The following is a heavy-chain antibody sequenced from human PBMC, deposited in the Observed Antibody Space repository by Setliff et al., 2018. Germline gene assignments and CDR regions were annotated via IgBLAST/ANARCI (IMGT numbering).Heavy chain of an antibody. CDR1: GFTFSSYS. CDR2: ISSSSSTI. CDR3: ARVAGRGRYWYFDL. Sequence: GESLRLSCAASGFTFSSYSINWVRQAPGKGLEWVSYISSSSSTIYYADSVKGRFTISRDNAKNSLYLRMNSLRAEDTAAYYCARVAGRGRYWYFDLWGRGTLVTVSS. V-gene: IGHV3-48*04. J-gene: IGHJ2*01.